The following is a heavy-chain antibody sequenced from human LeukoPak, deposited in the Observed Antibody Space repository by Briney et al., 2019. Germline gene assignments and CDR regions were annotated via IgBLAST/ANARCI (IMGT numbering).Heavy chain of an antibody. D-gene: IGHD6-13*01. CDR2: LYSGGST. J-gene: IGHJ4*02. Sequence: GGSLRLSCAASGFSASDKYMSWVRQAPGRGLEWVALLYSGGSTYYADSVKGRFTISRDNSTLYLQMNSLRAEDTAVYYCAKLPLGAAAAPTFDYWGQGTLVTVSS. CDR3: AKLPLGAAAAPTFDY. V-gene: IGHV3-66*01. CDR1: GFSASDKY.